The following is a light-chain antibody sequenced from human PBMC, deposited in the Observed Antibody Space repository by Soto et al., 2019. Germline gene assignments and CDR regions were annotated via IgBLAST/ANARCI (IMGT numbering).Light chain of an antibody. V-gene: IGLV2-23*03. CDR2: EGT. J-gene: IGLJ2*01. CDR3: CSYAGSSTFGVV. Sequence: QSALTQPASVSGSPGQSITISCIGTSSDVGNYNLVSWYQQHPGRAPKLMIYEGTKRPSGVSNRFSGSKSGNTASLTISGLQAEDEADYYCCSYAGSSTFGVVFGGGTKVTVL. CDR1: SSDVGNYNL.